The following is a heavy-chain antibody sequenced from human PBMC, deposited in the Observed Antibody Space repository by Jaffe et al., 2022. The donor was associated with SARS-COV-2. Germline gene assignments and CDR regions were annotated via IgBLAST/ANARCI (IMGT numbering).Heavy chain of an antibody. CDR3: AHSDYDSSGSWSCMDV. V-gene: IGHV2-5*02. D-gene: IGHD3-22*01. Sequence: QITLKESGPTLVKPTQTLTLTCTFSGFSLTTSGVGVAWIRQPPGKALEWLALIYWDDDRRYSPSLKNRLTIRKDTSKNQVVLTMTNMDPVDTATYYCAHSDYDSSGSWSCMDVWGTGITVTVSS. CDR2: IYWDDDR. J-gene: IGHJ6*03. CDR1: GFSLTTSGVG.